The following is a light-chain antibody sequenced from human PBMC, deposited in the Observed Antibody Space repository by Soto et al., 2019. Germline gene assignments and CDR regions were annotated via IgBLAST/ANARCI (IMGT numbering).Light chain of an antibody. J-gene: IGKJ4*01. CDR2: GAS. V-gene: IGKV3-20*01. CDR3: QQYHTSLLT. CDR1: QTLTSTY. Sequence: EIVLTQSPGTLSLSRGERATLSCRASQTLTSTYLAWYQQKPGQAPRLLIYGASTRATGIPDRFSGSGPGTDFTLTISRLEPEDFAVYYCQQYHTSLLTFGGGTKVDIK.